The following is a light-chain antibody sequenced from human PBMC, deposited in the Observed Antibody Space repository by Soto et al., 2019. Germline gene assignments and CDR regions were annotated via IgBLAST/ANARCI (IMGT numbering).Light chain of an antibody. J-gene: IGKJ5*01. CDR3: QQSYSTLIT. Sequence: AIQMTQSPSSLSASVGHRVAISCRASQDIRNTLAWYQQKPGEAPKLLIFAASNLQSGVPSRFSGSGSVTDFTLAITGLQPEDFATYYCQQSYSTLITFGQGTRREI. V-gene: IGKV1-6*01. CDR2: AAS. CDR1: QDIRNT.